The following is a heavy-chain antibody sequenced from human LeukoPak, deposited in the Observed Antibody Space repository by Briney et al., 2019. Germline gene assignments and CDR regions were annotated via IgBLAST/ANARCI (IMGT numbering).Heavy chain of an antibody. J-gene: IGHJ3*02. Sequence: PGGSLRLSCAASGFTFSSYSMDWVRQAPGKGLEWVSYITSSSSTIYYADSVKGRFTVSRDNAKNSLFLQMNSLRDEDTAMYYCARTAGTFDIWGQGTMVTVSS. CDR3: ARTAGTFDI. CDR1: GFTFSSYS. V-gene: IGHV3-48*02. CDR2: ITSSSSTI. D-gene: IGHD1-26*01.